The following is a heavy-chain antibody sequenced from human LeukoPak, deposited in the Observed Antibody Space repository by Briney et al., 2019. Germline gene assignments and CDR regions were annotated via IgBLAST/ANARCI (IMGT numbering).Heavy chain of an antibody. CDR2: INSDGSST. V-gene: IGHV3-74*01. CDR3: ARTYCSGGSCYGYHYFDY. J-gene: IGHJ4*02. Sequence: GGSLRLSCAASGFTFSSYWMHWVRQAPGKGLVWVSRINSDGSSTSYADSVKGRFTISRDNAKNTLYLQMNSLRAEDTAAYYCARTYCSGGSCYGYHYFDYWGQGTLVTVSS. D-gene: IGHD2-15*01. CDR1: GFTFSSYW.